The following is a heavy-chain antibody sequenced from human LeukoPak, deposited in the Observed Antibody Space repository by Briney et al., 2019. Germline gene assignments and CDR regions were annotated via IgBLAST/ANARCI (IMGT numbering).Heavy chain of an antibody. V-gene: IGHV3-48*02. CDR1: GVTFSPYT. Sequence: GGSLRLSCVASGVTFSPYTMNWIRQAPGKGLEWVSHISSGSSSVYYADSVKGRFTISRDNAKNSLFLQMNSLRDEDTAVYYCARDRGMDVWGQGTTVTVSS. CDR3: ARDRGMDV. J-gene: IGHJ6*02. CDR2: ISSGSSSV.